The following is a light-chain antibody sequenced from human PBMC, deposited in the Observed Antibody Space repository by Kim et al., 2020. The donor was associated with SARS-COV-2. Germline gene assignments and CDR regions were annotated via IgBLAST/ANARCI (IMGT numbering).Light chain of an antibody. J-gene: IGKJ2*01. CDR3: QQRYSTPPHT. CDR1: QSVFNH. CDR2: GTS. Sequence: DIHMTQSPSSLSASVGDRVTITCRASQSVFNHLNWYQHKPGKAPELLIYGTSNLHSGVPSRFSGSGFGTDFTLTITSLQPEDSATYYCQQRYSTPPHTFGQGTKLEI. V-gene: IGKV1-39*01.